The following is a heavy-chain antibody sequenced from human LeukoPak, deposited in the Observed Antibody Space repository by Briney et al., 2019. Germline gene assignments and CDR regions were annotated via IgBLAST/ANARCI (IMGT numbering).Heavy chain of an antibody. V-gene: IGHV4-34*01. CDR3: ARRGSHYYMVV. D-gene: IGHD1-26*01. Sequence: SETLSLTCAVYGGSFSGYYWSWIRQPPGKGLEWIGEINHSGSTNYNPSLKSRVTISVDTSKNQFSLKLSSVTAADTAVYYCARRGSHYYMVVWGKGTTVTVSS. CDR1: GGSFSGYY. CDR2: INHSGST. J-gene: IGHJ6*03.